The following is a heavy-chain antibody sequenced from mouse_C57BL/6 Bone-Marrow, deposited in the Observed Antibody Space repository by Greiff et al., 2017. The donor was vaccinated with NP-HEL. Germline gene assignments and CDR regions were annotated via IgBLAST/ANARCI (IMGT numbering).Heavy chain of an antibody. Sequence: QVQLKQSGAELMKPGASVKLSCKATGYTFTGYWIEWVKQRPGHGLEWIGEILPGSGSTNYNEKFKGKATFTADTSSNTAYMQLSSLTTEDSAIYYCARSPITTVVATEYIDYWGQGTTLTVSS. CDR1: GYTFTGYW. V-gene: IGHV1-9*01. CDR3: ARSPITTVVATEYIDY. D-gene: IGHD1-1*01. CDR2: ILPGSGST. J-gene: IGHJ2*01.